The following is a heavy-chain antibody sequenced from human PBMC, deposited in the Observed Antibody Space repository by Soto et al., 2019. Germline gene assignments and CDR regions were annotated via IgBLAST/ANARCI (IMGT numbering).Heavy chain of an antibody. CDR2: IYYSGST. CDR1: GGSISSYY. Sequence: ETLSLTCTVSGGSISSYYWSWIRQPPGKGLEWIGYIYYSGSTNYNPSLKSRVTISVDTSKNQFSLKLSSVTAADTAVYYCARDSSFNWNYQFDYWGQGTLVTVSS. V-gene: IGHV4-59*01. D-gene: IGHD1-7*01. J-gene: IGHJ4*02. CDR3: ARDSSFNWNYQFDY.